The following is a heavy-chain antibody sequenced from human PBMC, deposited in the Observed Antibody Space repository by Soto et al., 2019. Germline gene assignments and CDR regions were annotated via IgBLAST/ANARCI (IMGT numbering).Heavy chain of an antibody. CDR2: VTHSGST. Sequence: QVQLQQWGAGLLIPSETLSLTCAVYGASFTAYSWNWIRQPPGMGPEWIGEVTHSGSTNYNPSIKGRVTMSVDTSKKHFSLKLSSVTAADTAVYYCARGTASGWSYYYGMDVWGQGTRVTVSS. CDR3: ARGTASGWSYYYGMDV. CDR1: GASFTAYS. D-gene: IGHD6-19*01. J-gene: IGHJ6*02. V-gene: IGHV4-34*01.